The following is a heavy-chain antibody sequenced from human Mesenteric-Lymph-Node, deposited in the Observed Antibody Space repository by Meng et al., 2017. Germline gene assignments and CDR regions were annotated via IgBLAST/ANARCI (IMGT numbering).Heavy chain of an antibody. CDR3: VRGGQQLAHY. CDR1: GFTFSSYW. V-gene: IGHV3-74*01. D-gene: IGHD6-13*01. CDR2: INSDGSST. J-gene: IGHJ4*02. Sequence: EVQSVESVGRLVQRCVSLRLSCAASGFTFSSYWMHWVLQVPGKGLVWVSRINSDGSSTSYADSVKGRFTISRDNTKNTLSLQMNSLRPDDTAVYYCVRGGQQLAHYWGQGTLVTVSS.